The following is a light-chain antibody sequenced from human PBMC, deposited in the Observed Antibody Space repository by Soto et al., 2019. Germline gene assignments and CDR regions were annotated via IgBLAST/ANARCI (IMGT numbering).Light chain of an antibody. CDR1: SSDVGGYNY. V-gene: IGLV2-14*01. CDR2: DVS. Sequence: QSVLTQPASVSGSPGQSITISCTGTSSDVGGYNYVSWNQQYPGKAPKLMIYDVSKRPSGVSNRFSGSKSGNTASLTISGLQAEDEANYYCISYTSSSTSVVFGGGTKLTVL. CDR3: ISYTSSSTSVV. J-gene: IGLJ2*01.